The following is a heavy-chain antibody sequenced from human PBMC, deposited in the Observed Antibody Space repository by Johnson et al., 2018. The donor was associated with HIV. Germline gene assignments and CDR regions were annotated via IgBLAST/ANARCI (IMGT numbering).Heavy chain of an antibody. D-gene: IGHD1-1*01. CDR1: GFIFSDYA. CDR3: AKEDPWRRAFDI. V-gene: IGHV3-30*04. Sequence: QVQLVESGGGVVQPGRPLRLSCVASGFIFSDYAMHWVRQAPSTGLEWVSVISYDGSNTYYADSVQGRFTIYRDNFKHTLYLQMNGLRPEDTAVYYCAKEDPWRRAFDIWGQGTVVTVSS. CDR2: ISYDGSNT. J-gene: IGHJ3*02.